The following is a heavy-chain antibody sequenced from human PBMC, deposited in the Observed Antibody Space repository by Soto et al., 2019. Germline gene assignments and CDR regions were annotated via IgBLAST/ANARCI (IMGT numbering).Heavy chain of an antibody. V-gene: IGHV3-30*18. J-gene: IGHJ3*02. CDR3: AKGGSVSYRHAFDI. CDR2: ISYDGSNT. CDR1: GFIFSSYG. Sequence: QVQLLESGGGVVQSGRSLRLSCAASGFIFSSYGMNWVRQAPGKGLEWVAVISYDGSNTYYAESVEGRFTISRDNSKNTLDLQINSLRPEDTAVYYCAKGGSVSYRHAFDIWGQGTVVTVSS. D-gene: IGHD3-16*02.